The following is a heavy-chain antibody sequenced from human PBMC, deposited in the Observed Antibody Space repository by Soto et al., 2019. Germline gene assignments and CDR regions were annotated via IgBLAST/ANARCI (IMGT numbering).Heavy chain of an antibody. J-gene: IGHJ4*02. CDR1: GFTFNTYV. D-gene: IGHD3-16*01. Sequence: GGSLRLSCAASGFTFNTYVMHWVRQAPGKGLEWVALMWYDESKKYYGDSVGGRFTISRDNSRDTLYLQMNSLRVEDTAVYYCARGARDFDYWGQGTLVTVS. V-gene: IGHV3-33*01. CDR3: ARGARDFDY. CDR2: MWYDESKK.